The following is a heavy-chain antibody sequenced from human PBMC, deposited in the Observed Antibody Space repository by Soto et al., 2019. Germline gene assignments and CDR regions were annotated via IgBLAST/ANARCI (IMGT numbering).Heavy chain of an antibody. V-gene: IGHV4-59*08. Sequence: PSETLSLTCTVSGGSISSYYWNWIRQPPGKGLEWIGYIYYRGNTNYNPSIKSRVTISVDTSKNQFSLKLSSVTAADTAVYYCARQPGYYDILTGYSTYYFDYWGQGTPVT. CDR3: ARQPGYYDILTGYSTYYFDY. J-gene: IGHJ4*02. D-gene: IGHD3-9*01. CDR2: IYYRGNT. CDR1: GGSISSYY.